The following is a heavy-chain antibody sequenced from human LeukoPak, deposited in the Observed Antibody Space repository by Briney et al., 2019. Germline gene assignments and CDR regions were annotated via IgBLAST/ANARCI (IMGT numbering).Heavy chain of an antibody. J-gene: IGHJ4*02. D-gene: IGHD1-26*01. CDR2: ISSNGGST. Sequence: GGSLRLSCAASGFTFSSYAMHWVRQAPGKGLEYVSAISSNGGSTYYANSVKGRFTISRDNSKNTLYLQMGSLRAEDMAVYYCARGEPILPGWGQGTLVTVSS. CDR1: GFTFSSYA. CDR3: ARGEPILPG. V-gene: IGHV3-64*01.